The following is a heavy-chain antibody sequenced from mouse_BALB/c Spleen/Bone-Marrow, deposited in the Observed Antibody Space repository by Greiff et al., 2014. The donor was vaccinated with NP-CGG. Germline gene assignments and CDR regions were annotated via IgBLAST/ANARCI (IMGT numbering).Heavy chain of an antibody. J-gene: IGHJ4*01. CDR1: GYAFTNYL. CDR2: INPGSGGT. V-gene: IGHV1-54*01. CDR3: ARSGYGNYFYAMDY. D-gene: IGHD2-10*02. Sequence: VQLQQSGAELVRPGTSVKVSCKASGYAFTNYLIEWVKQRPGQGLEWIGVINPGSGGTNYNEKFKGKATLTADKSSSTAYMHLSSLTSDDSAVYFCARSGYGNYFYAMDYWGQGTSVTVSS.